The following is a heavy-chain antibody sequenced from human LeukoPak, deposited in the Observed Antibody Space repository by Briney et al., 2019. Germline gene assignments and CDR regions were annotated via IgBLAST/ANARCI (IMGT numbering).Heavy chain of an antibody. CDR2: IIPILGIA. Sequence: SVKVSCKASGGTFSSYAISWVRQAPGQGLEWMGRIIPILGIANYAQKFQGRVTITADKSTSTAYMELSSLRSEGTAVYYCAREYYGELDAFDIWGQGTMVTVSS. J-gene: IGHJ3*02. CDR3: AREYYGELDAFDI. V-gene: IGHV1-69*04. CDR1: GGTFSSYA. D-gene: IGHD4-17*01.